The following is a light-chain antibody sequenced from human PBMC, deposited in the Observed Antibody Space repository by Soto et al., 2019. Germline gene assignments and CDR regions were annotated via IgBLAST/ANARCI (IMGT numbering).Light chain of an antibody. CDR1: SSDVGGYNF. CDR3: SSFTSSHTYV. CDR2: EVS. V-gene: IGLV2-14*01. Sequence: QSALTQPASVSGSPGQSITISCTGTSSDVGGYNFVSWYQQHPGKAPKFMIYEVSNRPSGVSNRFSGSKSGNTASLTISGLQYEDEADYYCSSFTSSHTYVFGTGTKVTVL. J-gene: IGLJ1*01.